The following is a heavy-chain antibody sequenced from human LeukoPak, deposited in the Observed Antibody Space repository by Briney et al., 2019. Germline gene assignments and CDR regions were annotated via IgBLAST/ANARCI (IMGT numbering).Heavy chain of an antibody. Sequence: GGPLGLSGAASGFPFSAFAIHWVGQASGKGLEWAGLVRSKANIYATPYAASVEGRFTISRDDSKNTAFLQMNALKTEDSAVYYCSASLKTYCSGGKCHSDYYYYGMDVWGQGTTVTVSS. D-gene: IGHD2-15*01. CDR3: SASLKTYCSGGKCHSDYYYYGMDV. CDR2: VRSKANIYAT. CDR1: GFPFSAFA. V-gene: IGHV3-73*01. J-gene: IGHJ6*02.